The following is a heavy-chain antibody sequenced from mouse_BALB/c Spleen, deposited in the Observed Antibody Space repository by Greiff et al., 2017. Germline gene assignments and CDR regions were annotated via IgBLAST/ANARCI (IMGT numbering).Heavy chain of an antibody. V-gene: IGHV14-3*02. J-gene: IGHJ2*01. CDR1: GFNIKDTY. CDR3: AFYDALYYFDY. CDR2: IDPANGNT. D-gene: IGHD2-3*01. Sequence: EVKLQESGAELVKPGASVKLSCTASGFNIKDTYMHWVKQRPEQGLEWIGRIDPANGNTKYDPKFQGKATITADTSSNTAYLQLSSLTSEDTAVYYCAFYDALYYFDYWGQGTTLTVSS.